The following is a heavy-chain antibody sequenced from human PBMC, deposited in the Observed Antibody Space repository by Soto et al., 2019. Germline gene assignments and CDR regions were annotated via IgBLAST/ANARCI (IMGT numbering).Heavy chain of an antibody. CDR3: ARDQRGRNALSDAHDV. D-gene: IGHD3-10*01. Sequence: GGSLRLSCAACGFTFSNYEMYWLRQAPGRGLEWISYMSSSGSAGFYADSVKGPFTIARDNAEDLVYLQTNRLRAEDTGVYYCARDQRGRNALSDAHDVWGQGTMVTVSS. J-gene: IGHJ3*01. CDR2: MSSSGSAG. V-gene: IGHV3-48*03. CDR1: GFTFSNYE.